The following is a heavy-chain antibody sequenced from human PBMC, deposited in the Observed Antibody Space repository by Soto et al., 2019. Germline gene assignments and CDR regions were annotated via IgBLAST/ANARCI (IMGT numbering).Heavy chain of an antibody. CDR2: IYYSGST. CDR3: ARDRGYYDSSGPIFGMDV. J-gene: IGHJ6*02. D-gene: IGHD3-22*01. Sequence: SETLSLTCTVSGGSISSGGYYWSWIRQHPGKGLEWIGYIYYSGSTYYNTSLKSRVTISVDTSKNQFSLKLSSVTAADTAVYYCARDRGYYDSSGPIFGMDVWGQGTTVTVSS. V-gene: IGHV4-31*03. CDR1: GGSISSGGYY.